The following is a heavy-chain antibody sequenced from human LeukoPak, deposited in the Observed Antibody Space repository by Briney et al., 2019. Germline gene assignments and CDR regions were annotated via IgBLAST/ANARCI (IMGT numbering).Heavy chain of an antibody. CDR1: GFTFSSYA. V-gene: IGHV3-23*01. CDR3: AKARVVGDYNWFFDL. J-gene: IGHJ2*01. CDR2: VVGSGAST. Sequence: GGSLRLSCAASGFTFSSYAMSWVRQAPGKGLEWVSAVVGSGASTYYAASVKGRFTISRDNSKNTLHLQMNSLRAEDTAIYHCAKARVVGDYNWFFDLWGRGALVTVSS. D-gene: IGHD4-17*01.